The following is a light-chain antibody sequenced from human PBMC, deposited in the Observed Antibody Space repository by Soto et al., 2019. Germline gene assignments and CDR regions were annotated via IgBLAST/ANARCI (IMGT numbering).Light chain of an antibody. CDR1: QSIRSY. V-gene: IGKV1-39*01. Sequence: DIQMTQSPSFLSASVGDRVSISCRASQSIRSYLNWYQQKPGKAPKLLIYAASTLQRGVPSRFSGSGSGTDFTLTISSLQPEDFATYICQQSFDTLSFTFGGGTK. CDR3: QQSFDTLSFT. CDR2: AAS. J-gene: IGKJ4*01.